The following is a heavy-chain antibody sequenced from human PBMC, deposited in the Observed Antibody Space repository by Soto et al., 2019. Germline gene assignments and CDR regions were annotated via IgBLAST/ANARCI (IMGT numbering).Heavy chain of an antibody. J-gene: IGHJ3*02. CDR3: ARDPNDYSNRVGDDAFDI. Sequence: PSETLSLTCAVYVGSFSGYYWSLISQPPGKGLECIGEINHSGSANYNPSLTSRLTLSVYMPKNQFSLKLSSVTAADTAVYYCARDPNDYSNRVGDDAFDIWGQGTMVTVSS. CDR2: INHSGSA. V-gene: IGHV4-34*01. D-gene: IGHD4-4*01. CDR1: VGSFSGYY.